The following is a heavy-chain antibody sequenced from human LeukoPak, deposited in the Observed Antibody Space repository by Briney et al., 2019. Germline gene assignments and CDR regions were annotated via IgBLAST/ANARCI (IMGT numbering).Heavy chain of an antibody. Sequence: GGSLRLSCAASGLTVSRNFMSWVRQAPGKGLEWVSVMYRDGRTYYADSVMGRFTISRDNSKNSLYLQMNSLRAEDTAVYYCARDEYEYAGWFDLWGQGTLVTVSS. J-gene: IGHJ5*02. CDR2: MYRDGRT. V-gene: IGHV3-66*01. CDR3: ARDEYEYAGWFDL. D-gene: IGHD2-8*01. CDR1: GLTVSRNF.